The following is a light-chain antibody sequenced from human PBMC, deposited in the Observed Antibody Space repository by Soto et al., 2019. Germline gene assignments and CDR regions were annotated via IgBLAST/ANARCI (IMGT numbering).Light chain of an antibody. CDR2: GAS. J-gene: IGKJ1*01. CDR1: HDITSS. Sequence: AIRMTQFPSSFSASIGDRVTITCRASHDITSSLAWYQHIQGRAPKLLISGASNLQFGVPSRFSGSGSGTDFTLTISSLQSEDFATYYCQHYYSSPPTFGQGNRVE. V-gene: IGKV1-8*01. CDR3: QHYYSSPPT.